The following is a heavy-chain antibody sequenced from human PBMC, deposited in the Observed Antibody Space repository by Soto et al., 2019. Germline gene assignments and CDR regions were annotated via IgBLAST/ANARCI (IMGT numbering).Heavy chain of an antibody. D-gene: IGHD2-2*01. Sequence: GGSLSLSCTASGFTFGDYAMSWFRQAPGKGLEWVGFIRSKAYGGTTEYAASVKGRFTISRDDSKSIAYLQMNSLKTEDTAVYYCTRDIVVVPAATRYYYYYYGMDVWGQGTTVTVSS. V-gene: IGHV3-49*03. CDR2: IRSKAYGGTT. J-gene: IGHJ6*02. CDR1: GFTFGDYA. CDR3: TRDIVVVPAATRYYYYYYGMDV.